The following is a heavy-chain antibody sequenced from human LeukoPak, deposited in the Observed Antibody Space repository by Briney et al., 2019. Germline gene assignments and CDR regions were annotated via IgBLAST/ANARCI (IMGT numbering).Heavy chain of an antibody. V-gene: IGHV4-4*09. Sequence: SETLSLTCTVSGGSISTYYWSWFRQPPGKGLEWIGYIYTSGSANYNPSLKSRVTISVDTSKSQFSLKLTSMTAADTAVYYCARHARFCTSTSCYDYWGQGTLVTVSS. J-gene: IGHJ4*02. CDR3: ARHARFCTSTSCYDY. CDR2: IYTSGSA. CDR1: GGSISTYY. D-gene: IGHD2-2*01.